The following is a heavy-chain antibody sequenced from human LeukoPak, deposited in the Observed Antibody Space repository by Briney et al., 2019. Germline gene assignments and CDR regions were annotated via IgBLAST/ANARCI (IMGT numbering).Heavy chain of an antibody. V-gene: IGHV3-23*01. CDR2: ISGSGGST. CDR3: AKDQVRHYYDSSGYSPLFDY. J-gene: IGHJ4*02. CDR1: GFTFSSYA. D-gene: IGHD3-22*01. Sequence: PGGSLRLSCAASGFTFSSYAMSWVRQAPGKGLEWVSAISGSGGSTYYADSVKGRFTISRDNSKNTLYLQMNSLRAEDTAVYYCAKDQVRHYYDSSGYSPLFDYWGQGTLVTVSS.